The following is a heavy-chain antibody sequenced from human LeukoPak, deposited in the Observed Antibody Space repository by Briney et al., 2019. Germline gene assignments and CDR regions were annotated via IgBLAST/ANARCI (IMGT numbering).Heavy chain of an antibody. J-gene: IGHJ4*02. CDR1: GFTFSDYY. V-gene: IGHV3-11*03. Sequence: PGGSLRHSCAASGFTFSDYYMSWIRQAPGKGLEWVSYISSSSSYTNYADSVKGRFTISRDNAKNSLYLQMNSLRAEDTAVYYCAPWAPLQTTVTTSDSWGQGTLVTVSS. CDR3: APWAPLQTTVTTSDS. CDR2: ISSSSSYT. D-gene: IGHD4-17*01.